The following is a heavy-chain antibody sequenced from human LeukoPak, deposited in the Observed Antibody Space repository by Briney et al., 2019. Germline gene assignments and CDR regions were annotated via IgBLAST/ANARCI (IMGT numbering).Heavy chain of an antibody. J-gene: IGHJ3*02. V-gene: IGHV3-30*04. CDR1: GFTFSSYA. Sequence: GGSLRLSCPASGFTFSSYAMHWVRQAPGKGLEWVGFISYDGSNKYYADSVKGRFTISTDNSKNTLYLQMNSLRAEDTAVYYCARERTYYYDSSGYASAFDIWGQGTMVTVSS. CDR3: ARERTYYYDSSGYASAFDI. CDR2: ISYDGSNK. D-gene: IGHD3-22*01.